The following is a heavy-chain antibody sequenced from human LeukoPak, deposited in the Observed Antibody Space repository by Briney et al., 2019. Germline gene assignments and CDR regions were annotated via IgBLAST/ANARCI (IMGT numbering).Heavy chain of an antibody. CDR1: GFTFSDYS. V-gene: IGHV3-48*01. Sequence: GGSLRLSCAASGFTFSDYSMNWVRQAPGKGLEWITYIGIDSGNTNYADSVKGRFTISGDKAKNSLYLQMNSLRVEDTAVYYCARDYKYAFDNWGQGTLVTVSS. CDR2: IGIDSGNT. J-gene: IGHJ4*02. D-gene: IGHD5-24*01. CDR3: ARDYKYAFDN.